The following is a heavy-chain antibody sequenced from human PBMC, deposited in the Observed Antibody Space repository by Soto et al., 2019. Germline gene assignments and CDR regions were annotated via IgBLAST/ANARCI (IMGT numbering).Heavy chain of an antibody. CDR2: TYYRSKWYN. J-gene: IGHJ5*01. CDR3: ARLKGNSWLDS. V-gene: IGHV6-1*01. Sequence: SHAHSLTWAICENSDSSNSATLDWIRQSPSRGLEWLGRTYYRSKWYNDYAVSVKSRITIIPDTSNNQLSLQLNSLTPDDTAVYYCARLKGNSWLDSWGQGTLVTVSS. CDR1: ENSDSSNSAT.